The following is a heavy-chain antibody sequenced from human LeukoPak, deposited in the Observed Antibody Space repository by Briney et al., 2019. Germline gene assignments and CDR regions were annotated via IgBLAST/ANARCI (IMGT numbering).Heavy chain of an antibody. CDR1: RGSVSSGDYY. J-gene: IGHJ5*02. CDR2: ISYSGST. Sequence: SETLSLTCTVSRGSVSSGDYYWTWIRQPPGKGLEWIGYISYSGSTNYNPSLKSRVTISIDTSKNQISLKLSSVTAADTAVYYCARELRRSWYNWFDPWGQGTLVTVSS. D-gene: IGHD6-13*01. V-gene: IGHV4-61*08. CDR3: ARELRRSWYNWFDP.